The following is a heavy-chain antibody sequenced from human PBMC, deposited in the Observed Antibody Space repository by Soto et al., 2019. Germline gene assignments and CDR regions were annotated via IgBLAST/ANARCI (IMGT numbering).Heavy chain of an antibody. CDR1: GFTFSSYA. J-gene: IGHJ2*01. D-gene: IGHD2-15*01. CDR2: ISGSGGST. CDR3: AKGLVGYCSGGSCFYWYFDL. V-gene: IGHV3-23*01. Sequence: EVQLLESGGGLVQPGGSLRLSCAASGFTFSSYAMSWVRQAPGKGLEWVSAISGSGGSTYYADSVKGRFTISRDNSKNALYLQMNSLRAEGTAVYYCAKGLVGYCSGGSCFYWYFDLWGRGTLVTVSS.